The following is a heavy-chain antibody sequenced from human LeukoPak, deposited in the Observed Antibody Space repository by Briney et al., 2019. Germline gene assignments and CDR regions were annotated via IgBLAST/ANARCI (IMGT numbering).Heavy chain of an antibody. CDR2: ISAYNGNT. V-gene: IGHV1-18*01. J-gene: IGHJ6*02. CDR1: GYTFTSYG. Sequence: GASVKVSCKASGYTFTSYGISWVRQAPGQGLEWMGWISAYNGNTNYAQKLQGRVTMTTDTSTSTAYMELRSLRSDDTAVYYCARAPSGPFLYYYYYGMDVWGQGTTVTVSS. CDR3: ARAPSGPFLYYYYYGMDV. D-gene: IGHD7-27*01.